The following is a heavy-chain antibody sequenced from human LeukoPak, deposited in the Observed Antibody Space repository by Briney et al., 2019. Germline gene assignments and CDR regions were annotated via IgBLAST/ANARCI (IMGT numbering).Heavy chain of an antibody. CDR1: GDSVSSNSAA. J-gene: IGHJ4*02. V-gene: IGHV6-1*01. CDR2: TYYRSKWYN. D-gene: IGHD7-27*01. CDR3: ARDQEGATGDQNYFDY. Sequence: SQTLSLTCAISGDSVSSNSAAWNWIRQSPSRGLEWLRRTYYRSKWYNDYAVSVKSRITINPDTSKNQFSLQLNSVTPEDTAVYYCARDQEGATGDQNYFDYWGQGTLVTVSS.